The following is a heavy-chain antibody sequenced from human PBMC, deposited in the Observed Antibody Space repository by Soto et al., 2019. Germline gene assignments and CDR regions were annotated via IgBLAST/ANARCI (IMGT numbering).Heavy chain of an antibody. CDR2: ISGSGGST. J-gene: IGHJ4*02. CDR3: AKGGETYYYGSGSLYYFDF. D-gene: IGHD3-10*01. CDR1: GFTFSSYA. Sequence: GGSLRLSCAASGFTFSSYAMSWVRQAPGKGLEWVSAISGSGGSTYYADSVKGRFTISRDNSKNTLYLQMNSLRAEDTAVYYWAKGGETYYYGSGSLYYFDFWAREPWSPSPQ. V-gene: IGHV3-23*01.